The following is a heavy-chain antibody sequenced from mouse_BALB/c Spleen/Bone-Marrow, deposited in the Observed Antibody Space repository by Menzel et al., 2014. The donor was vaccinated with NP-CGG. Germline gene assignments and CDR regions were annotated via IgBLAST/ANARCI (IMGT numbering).Heavy chain of an antibody. J-gene: IGHJ4*01. CDR2: ISYSGST. CDR3: ARDSLGGILAMDY. D-gene: IGHD3-2*01. Sequence: VQLQQSGPSLVKPSQTLSLPCSVTGDSITSGYWNWIRKFPGNKLEYMGYISYSGSTYYNPSLKSRISISRDISKNQYYLQLNSVTSEDTATYYCARDSLGGILAMDYWGQGTSVTVSS. CDR1: GDSITSGY. V-gene: IGHV3-8*02.